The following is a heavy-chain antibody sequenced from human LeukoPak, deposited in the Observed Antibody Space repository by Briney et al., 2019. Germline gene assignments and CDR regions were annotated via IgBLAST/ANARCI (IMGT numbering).Heavy chain of an antibody. Sequence: HPGGSLRLSCAASGFTFSSYAMSWVRQAPGKGLEWVSAISGSGGSTYYADSVKGRFTISRDNSKNTLYLQMNSLRAEDTAVYYCAKDRREWLLSWTFDYWGQGTLVTVSS. CDR2: ISGSGGST. V-gene: IGHV3-23*01. D-gene: IGHD3-3*01. CDR3: AKDRREWLLSWTFDY. J-gene: IGHJ4*02. CDR1: GFTFSSYA.